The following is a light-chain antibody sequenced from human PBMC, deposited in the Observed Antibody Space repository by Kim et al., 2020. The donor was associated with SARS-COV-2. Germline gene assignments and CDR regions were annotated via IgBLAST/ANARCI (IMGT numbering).Light chain of an antibody. CDR1: QDISTY. V-gene: IGKV1-33*01. J-gene: IGKJ3*01. Sequence: DIQLTQSPSSLSASVGDRVTITCQASQDISTYLNWYQHKPGKAPKLLISDASTLEHGVPSRFSGSGSGTDFTFTISRLQPEDIASYYCQPYDDRPPFTFGPGTKVDIK. CDR2: DAS. CDR3: QPYDDRPPFT.